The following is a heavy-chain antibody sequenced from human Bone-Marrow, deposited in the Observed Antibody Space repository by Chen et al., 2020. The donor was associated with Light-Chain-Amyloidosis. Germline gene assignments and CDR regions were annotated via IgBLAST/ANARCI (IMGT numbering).Heavy chain of an antibody. CDR2: ISWNSGSR. Sequence: LVESGGGLVQPGRSLRLSCAAAGFTLDDYAMHWVRQAPGKGLGWVSGISWNSGSRGYADSVKGRFTISRDNANNSLYLQMNSLRAEDTALYYCAKSSYSSSFFLDAFDIWGQGTMVTVSS. V-gene: IGHV3-9*01. D-gene: IGHD6-13*01. CDR1: GFTLDDYA. CDR3: AKSSYSSSFFLDAFDI. J-gene: IGHJ3*02.